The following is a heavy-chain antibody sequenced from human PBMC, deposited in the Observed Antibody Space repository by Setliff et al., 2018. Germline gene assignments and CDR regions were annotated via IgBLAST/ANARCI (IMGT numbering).Heavy chain of an antibody. V-gene: IGHV3-30*02. D-gene: IGHD3-22*01. Sequence: LRLSCAASGFTFSSYGMHWVRQAPGKGLEWVAFIRYDGSNKYYADSVKGRFTISRDNSKNTLYLQMNSLRAEDTAVYYCAKDDRFYDGSGYYYYFESWGQGTLVTVSS. CDR3: AKDDRFYDGSGYYYYFES. CDR2: IRYDGSNK. CDR1: GFTFSSYG. J-gene: IGHJ4*02.